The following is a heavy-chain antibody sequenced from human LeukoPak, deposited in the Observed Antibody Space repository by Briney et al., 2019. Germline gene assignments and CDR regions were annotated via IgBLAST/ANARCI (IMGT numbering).Heavy chain of an antibody. CDR2: IYYSGST. V-gene: IGHV4-59*01. CDR1: GGSISSCY. CDR3: ARSPHMVRGVIYQH. J-gene: IGHJ1*01. D-gene: IGHD3-10*01. Sequence: SETLSLTCTVSGGSISSCYWSWIRQPPGKGLEWIGYIYYSGSTNYNPSLKSRVTISVDTSKNQFSLKLSSVTAADTAVYYCARSPHMVRGVIYQHWGQGTLVTVSS.